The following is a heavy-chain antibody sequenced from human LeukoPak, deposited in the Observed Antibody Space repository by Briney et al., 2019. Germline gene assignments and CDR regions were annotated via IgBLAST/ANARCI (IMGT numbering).Heavy chain of an antibody. V-gene: IGHV3-33*01. Sequence: AGGSLRLSCAASGFTFSSYGMHWVRQAPGKGLEWVAVIWYDGSNKYYADSVKGRFTISRDNSKNTLYLQMNSLRAEDTAVYYCARDAYGSGSYYKGFDAFDIWGQGTMVTVSS. J-gene: IGHJ3*02. CDR2: IWYDGSNK. CDR3: ARDAYGSGSYYKGFDAFDI. CDR1: GFTFSSYG. D-gene: IGHD3-10*01.